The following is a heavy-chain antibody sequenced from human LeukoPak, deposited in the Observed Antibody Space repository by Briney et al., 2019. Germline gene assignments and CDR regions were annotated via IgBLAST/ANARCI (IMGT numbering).Heavy chain of an antibody. Sequence: GGSLRLSCAASGFTVSSNYMSWVRQAPGKGLEWVSRINTDGSSTSYADSVKGRFTISRDNAKNTLYLQMNSLRAEDTAVYYCARERQDYDFWSGYWGPNFDYWGQGTLVTVSS. CDR2: INTDGSST. CDR1: GFTVSSNY. D-gene: IGHD3-3*01. J-gene: IGHJ4*02. V-gene: IGHV3-74*01. CDR3: ARERQDYDFWSGYWGPNFDY.